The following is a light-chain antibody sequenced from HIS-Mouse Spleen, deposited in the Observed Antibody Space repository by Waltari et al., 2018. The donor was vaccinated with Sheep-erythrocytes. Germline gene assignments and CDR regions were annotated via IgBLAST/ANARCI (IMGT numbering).Light chain of an antibody. CDR1: SSDVGRYNF. CDR3: CSYAGSSTYV. J-gene: IGLJ1*01. CDR2: EGS. Sequence: QSALTQPASGSGSPGQSITISCPGTSSDVGRYNFASWYQQHPGKAPKLMIYEGSKRPSGVSNRFSGSKSGNTASLTISGLQAEDEADYYCCSYAGSSTYVFGTGTKVTVL. V-gene: IGLV2-23*01.